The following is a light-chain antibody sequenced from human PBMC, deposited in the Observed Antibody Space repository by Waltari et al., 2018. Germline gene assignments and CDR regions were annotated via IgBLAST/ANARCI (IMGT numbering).Light chain of an antibody. CDR1: RSDIGAGSD. J-gene: IGLJ3*02. V-gene: IGLV1-40*01. Sequence: QSVLTQPPSVSGAPGQRVTISCTRSRSDIGAGSDVSWYQQPPGTAPKVLIFGNINRPSGVPDRFSGSKSGTSASLAITGLQAEDEADYYCQSYDGSLSGPVLGGGTKLTVL. CDR2: GNI. CDR3: QSYDGSLSGPV.